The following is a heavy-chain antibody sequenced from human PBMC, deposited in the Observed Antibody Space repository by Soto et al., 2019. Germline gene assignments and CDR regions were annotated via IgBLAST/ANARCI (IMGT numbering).Heavy chain of an antibody. V-gene: IGHV3-30-3*01. D-gene: IGHD2-15*01. J-gene: IGHJ4*02. CDR3: ARGGPRVAFDY. CDR2: ISYDGSNK. CDR1: GFTFSSYA. Sequence: PGGSLRLSCAASGFTFSSYAMHWVRQAPGKGLEWVAVISYDGSNKYYADSVKGRFTISRDNSKNTLYLQMNSLRAEDTAVYYCARGGPRVAFDYWGQGTLVTVSS.